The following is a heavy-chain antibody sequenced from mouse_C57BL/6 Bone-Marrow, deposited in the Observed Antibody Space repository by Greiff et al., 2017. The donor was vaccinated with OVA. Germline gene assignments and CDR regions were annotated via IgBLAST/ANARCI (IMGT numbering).Heavy chain of an antibody. J-gene: IGHJ3*01. CDR2: IDPEDGET. CDR3: ASCEFAVYYDGSSFAY. D-gene: IGHD1-1*01. Sequence: VQLQQSGAELVKPGASVKLSCTASGFNIQDYYMHWVKQRTEQGLEWIGRIDPEDGETKYAPKFQGKATITADTSSNTAYLQLSSLTSEDTAVYYCASCEFAVYYDGSSFAYWGQGTLVTVSA. CDR1: GFNIQDYY. V-gene: IGHV14-2*01.